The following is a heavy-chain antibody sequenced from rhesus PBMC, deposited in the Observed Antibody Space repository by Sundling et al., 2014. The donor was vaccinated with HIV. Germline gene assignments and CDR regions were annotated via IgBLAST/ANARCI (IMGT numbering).Heavy chain of an antibody. CDR2: IYGNSGST. J-gene: IGHJ6*01. CDR1: GGSISDYSY. Sequence: QVKLQQWGEGLVKPSETLSLTCAVYGGSISDYSYWSWIRQPPGKGLEWIGYIYGNSGSTNYNPSLKNRVTISKDTSKNQFSLKVRSVTAADTAVYYCARDRKPGTICLDSWGQGVVVTVSS. D-gene: IGHD1-1*01. V-gene: IGHV4-73*01. CDR3: ARDRKPGTICLDS.